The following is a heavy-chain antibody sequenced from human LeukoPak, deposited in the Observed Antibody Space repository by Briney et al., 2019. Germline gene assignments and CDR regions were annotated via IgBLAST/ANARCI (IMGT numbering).Heavy chain of an antibody. CDR1: GFTFSTYA. J-gene: IGHJ4*02. Sequence: LSGGSLRLSCAASGFTFSTYAMSWARQTPGKGLEWVSGISGSGGNTYYADSVKGRFTISRDNSKNTLYLQMNSLRAEDTAVYYCAKDGGGWEYCSGGSCWHGCDYWGQGTLVTVSS. D-gene: IGHD2-15*01. CDR2: ISGSGGNT. CDR3: AKDGGGWEYCSGGSCWHGCDY. V-gene: IGHV3-23*01.